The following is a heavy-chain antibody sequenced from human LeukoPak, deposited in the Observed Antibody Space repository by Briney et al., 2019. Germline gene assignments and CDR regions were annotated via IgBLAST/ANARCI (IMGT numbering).Heavy chain of an antibody. Sequence: GGSLRLSCAASGFSFSSHNMNWVRHPPAPGLELVSSISNGGRYLYYADSVKGRCTISGDNAKNSLYLQMNSLRAEDTAVYYCARDSTYGDFDYWGQGTLVSVSS. D-gene: IGHD3-10*01. J-gene: IGHJ4*02. CDR2: ISNGGRYL. CDR1: GFSFSSHN. V-gene: IGHV3-21*01. CDR3: ARDSTYGDFDY.